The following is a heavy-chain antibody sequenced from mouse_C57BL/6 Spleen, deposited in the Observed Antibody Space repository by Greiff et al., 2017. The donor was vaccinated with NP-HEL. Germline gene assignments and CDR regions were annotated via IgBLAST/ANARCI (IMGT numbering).Heavy chain of an antibody. Sequence: QVQLKQSGAELAKPGASVKLSCKASGYTFTSYWMHWVKQRPGQGLEWIGYINPSSGYTKYNQKFKDKATLTADKSSSTAYMQLSSLTSEDSAVYYCATHYGKERDAMDYWGQGTSVTVSS. CDR3: ATHYGKERDAMDY. J-gene: IGHJ4*01. CDR1: GYTFTSYW. CDR2: INPSSGYT. V-gene: IGHV1-7*01. D-gene: IGHD2-1*01.